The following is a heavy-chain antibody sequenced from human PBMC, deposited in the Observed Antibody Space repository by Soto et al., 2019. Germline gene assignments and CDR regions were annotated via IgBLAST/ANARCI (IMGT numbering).Heavy chain of an antibody. CDR2: IWYDGSNK. CDR3: ARFHYYDSSGPN. V-gene: IGHV3-33*01. D-gene: IGHD3-22*01. J-gene: IGHJ4*02. Sequence: QVQLVESGGGVVQPGRSLRLSCAASGFTFSSYGMHWVRQAPGKGLEWVAVIWYDGSNKYYADSVKGRFTISRDNSKNTLYLQMNSLRAEDTAVYYCARFHYYDSSGPNWGQGTLVTVSS. CDR1: GFTFSSYG.